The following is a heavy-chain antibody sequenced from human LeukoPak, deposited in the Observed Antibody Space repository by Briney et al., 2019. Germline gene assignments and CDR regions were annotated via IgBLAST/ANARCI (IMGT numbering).Heavy chain of an antibody. CDR1: GFTLSRYS. Sequence: GGSLRLSCAASGFTLSRYSMNWVRQAPGKGLEWVSSISTSSSYIYYADSVRGRFTISRDISKNTLYLQMNSLRAEDTAVYYCARVLSGRGSLYDYYYYMDVWGKGTTVTISS. CDR3: ARVLSGRGSLYDYYYYMDV. V-gene: IGHV3-21*04. D-gene: IGHD3-10*01. J-gene: IGHJ6*03. CDR2: ISTSSSYI.